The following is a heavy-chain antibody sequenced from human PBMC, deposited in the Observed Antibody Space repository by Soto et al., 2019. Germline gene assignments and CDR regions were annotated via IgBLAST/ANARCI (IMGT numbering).Heavy chain of an antibody. D-gene: IGHD2-15*01. J-gene: IGHJ6*02. V-gene: IGHV3-21*01. Sequence: ESGGGLVKPGGSLRLSCVASGFTFRTYTMNWVRQAPGKGLEWVSGIRGFSPYTFYAESVKGRFTISRDNAKNSLYLQMNSLGVEDTAVYYCARDRGYDAHDYYYNAMDVRGQGTTVTVSS. CDR1: GFTFRTYT. CDR3: ARDRGYDAHDYYYNAMDV. CDR2: IRGFSPYT.